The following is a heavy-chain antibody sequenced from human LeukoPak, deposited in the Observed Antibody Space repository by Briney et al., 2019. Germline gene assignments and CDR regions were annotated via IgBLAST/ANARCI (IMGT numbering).Heavy chain of an antibody. D-gene: IGHD2-2*01. Sequence: GGSLRLSCAASGFTFRNYWMHWVRQAPGKGLVWVSRINGDGSSTTYADSVKGRFTISRDNAKNSLYLQMNSLRAEDTAVYYCEVYCSSTSCYQDFDYWGQGTLVTVSS. V-gene: IGHV3-74*01. CDR3: EVYCSSTSCYQDFDY. J-gene: IGHJ4*02. CDR1: GFTFRNYW. CDR2: INGDGSST.